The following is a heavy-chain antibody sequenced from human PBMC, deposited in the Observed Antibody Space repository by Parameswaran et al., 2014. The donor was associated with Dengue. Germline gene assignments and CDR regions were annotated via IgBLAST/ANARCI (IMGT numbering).Heavy chain of an antibody. CDR3: TRGRLTTEY. V-gene: IGHV3-49*02. Sequence: WIRQPQEGLEWVGFIRSKDYGATTEYAASVKGRFSISRDDSKSIAYLQMNSLKTEDTAVYYCTRGRLTTEYWGQGTLVTVSS. CDR2: IRSKDYGATT. D-gene: IGHD4-11*01. J-gene: IGHJ4*02.